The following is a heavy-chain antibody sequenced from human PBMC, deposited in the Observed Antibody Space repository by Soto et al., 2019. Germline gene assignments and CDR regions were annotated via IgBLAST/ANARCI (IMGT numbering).Heavy chain of an antibody. D-gene: IGHD1-26*01. Sequence: GGSLRLSCAASGFTFSNYGMHWVRQAPGKGLEWVAIIWHDVNNKYYADSVRGRFIISRDNSKNRLYLQMNSLRAEDTAVYYCASDLVGASDSYGLAVWGQGTRVTVSS. V-gene: IGHV3-33*01. J-gene: IGHJ6*02. CDR2: IWHDVNNK. CDR3: ASDLVGASDSYGLAV. CDR1: GFTFSNYG.